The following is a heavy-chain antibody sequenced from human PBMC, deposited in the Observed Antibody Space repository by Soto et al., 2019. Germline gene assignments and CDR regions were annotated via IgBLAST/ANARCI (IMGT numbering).Heavy chain of an antibody. V-gene: IGHV3-9*02. J-gene: IGHJ4*02. CDR3: VRDPSYYGSGSYYPFDY. CDR2: ISSNSATI. Sequence: GGSLRLSCVASGFIADDYAMHWVRQAPGKGLEWVSGISSNSATINYADSVKGRFNISRDNAKNSLFLQMNSLRFEDTAFYHFVRDPSYYGSGSYYPFDYWGQGTLVTVSS. D-gene: IGHD3-10*01. CDR1: GFIADDYA.